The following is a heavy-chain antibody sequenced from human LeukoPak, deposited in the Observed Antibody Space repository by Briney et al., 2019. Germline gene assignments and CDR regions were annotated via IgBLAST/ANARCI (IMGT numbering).Heavy chain of an antibody. CDR1: GSYW. J-gene: IGHJ4*02. Sequence: GGSLRLSCAASGSYWMHWVRQAPGKGLVWVSHINSDGSWTSYADSVRGRFTISKDNAKNTVYLQMNNLRAEDTAVYYCVSFYETYWGRGTLVTVSS. CDR2: INSDGSWT. D-gene: IGHD2/OR15-2a*01. CDR3: VSFYETY. V-gene: IGHV3-74*01.